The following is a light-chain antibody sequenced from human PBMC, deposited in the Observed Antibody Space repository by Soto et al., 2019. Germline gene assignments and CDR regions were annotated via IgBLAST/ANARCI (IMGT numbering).Light chain of an antibody. Sequence: QSALTQPPSVSGAPGQRVTISCTGRSSNIGSTYDVQWFQQLPGTAPKLLIYGNTNRPSGVPDRFSGSKSGTSASLAITGLQAEDEADYYCQSYDNNLEIFGGGTKVTV. CDR3: QSYDNNLEI. V-gene: IGLV1-40*01. J-gene: IGLJ2*01. CDR1: SSNIGSTYD. CDR2: GNT.